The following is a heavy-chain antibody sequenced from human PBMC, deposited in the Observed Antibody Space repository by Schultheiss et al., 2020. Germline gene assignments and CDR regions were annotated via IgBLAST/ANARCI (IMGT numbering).Heavy chain of an antibody. Sequence: GGSLRLSCAASGFTLRGYAMSWVRQAPGKGLEWVSISGGSTYYADSVKCRFTISRDNSRSTLYLEMNSLRAEDTAVYYCAKHWGHYSDSGSSWFDYWGQGTLVTVSA. CDR2: SGGST. CDR1: GFTLRGYA. V-gene: IGHV3-23*01. CDR3: AKHWGHYSDSGSSWFDY. D-gene: IGHD3-10*01. J-gene: IGHJ4*02.